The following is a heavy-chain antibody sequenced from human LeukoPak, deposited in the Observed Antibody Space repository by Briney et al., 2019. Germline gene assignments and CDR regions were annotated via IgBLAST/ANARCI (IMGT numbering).Heavy chain of an antibody. CDR1: GYTFTSYY. CDR2: INPSGGST. D-gene: IGHD3-22*01. Sequence: ASVKVSCKASGYTFTSYYMHWVRQAPGQGLEWMGIINPSGGSTSYAQKFQGRVTMTRDTSTSTVYMELSSLRSEDTAVYYCARGPAGYDSSGYSGGAFDYWGQGTLVTVSS. V-gene: IGHV1-46*01. J-gene: IGHJ4*02. CDR3: ARGPAGYDSSGYSGGAFDY.